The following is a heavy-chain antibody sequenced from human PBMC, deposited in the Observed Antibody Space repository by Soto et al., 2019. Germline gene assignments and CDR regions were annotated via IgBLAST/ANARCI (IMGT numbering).Heavy chain of an antibody. J-gene: IGHJ4*02. V-gene: IGHV4-30-2*01. CDR3: ARVSTTSPPGYFDY. CDR2: IYHSGST. Sequence: QLQLQESGSGLVKPSQTLSLTCAVSGGSISSGGYSWSWIRQPPGKGLEWIGYIYHSGSTYYNPSLKSRVTISVDRSKNQFSLKLSSVTAADTAVYYCARVSTTSPPGYFDYWGQGTLVTVSS. D-gene: IGHD4-17*01. CDR1: GGSISSGGYS.